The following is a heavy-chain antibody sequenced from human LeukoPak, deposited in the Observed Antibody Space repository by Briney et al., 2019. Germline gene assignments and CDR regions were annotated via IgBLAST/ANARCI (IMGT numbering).Heavy chain of an antibody. CDR2: IYHTGRT. CDR1: GDSISSSDFH. D-gene: IGHD1-1*01. J-gene: IGHJ4*02. CDR3: ARHGKRVALAGYYFDS. V-gene: IGHV4-39*01. Sequence: PSETLSLTRSVSGDSISSSDFHWGWIRQPPGKGLEWIGTIYHTGRTYYNPSLKTRLTISVDTSKNHFSLRLSSATAADTAVYYCARHGKRVALAGYYFDSWGQGTLVSVSP.